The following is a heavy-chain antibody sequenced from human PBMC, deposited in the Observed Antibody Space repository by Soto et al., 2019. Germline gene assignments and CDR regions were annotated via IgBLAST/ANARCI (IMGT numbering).Heavy chain of an antibody. V-gene: IGHV6-1*01. CDR3: ARSGVPAAIRLFGMDV. CDR1: GYSVSSNSAA. CDR2: TYYRSKWYN. D-gene: IGHD2-2*01. J-gene: IGHJ6*02. Sequence: SQTLSLTCAISGYSVSSNSAALNWIRQSASRGLEWLGRTYYRSKWYNDYAVSVKSRITINPDTSKNQFSLQLNSVTPEDTAVYYCARSGVPAAIRLFGMDVWGQGTTVTAP.